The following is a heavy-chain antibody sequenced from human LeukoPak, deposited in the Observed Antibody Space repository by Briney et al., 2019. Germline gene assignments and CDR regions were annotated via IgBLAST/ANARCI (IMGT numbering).Heavy chain of an antibody. J-gene: IGHJ4*02. D-gene: IGHD3-10*01. V-gene: IGHV4-34*01. CDR3: ARGPITMVRGVIPFDY. Sequence: SETLSLTCAVYGGSFSGYYWSWLRQPPGKGLEWIGEINHSGSTNYNPSLKSRVTISVDTSKNQFSLKLSSVTAADTAVYYCARGPITMVRGVIPFDYWGQGTLVTVSS. CDR2: INHSGST. CDR1: GGSFSGYY.